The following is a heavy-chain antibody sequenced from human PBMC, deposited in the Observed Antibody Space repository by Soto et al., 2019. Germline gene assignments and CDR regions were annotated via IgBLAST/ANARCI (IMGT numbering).Heavy chain of an antibody. CDR2: INPDNGNT. CDR1: GYTFTRYT. J-gene: IGHJ5*02. CDR3: ARGIATGQLDP. Sequence: QVQLVQPGAEVKKPGASVKISCKASGYTFTRYTMNWARQAPGQRLEWMGWINPDNGNTKSSQKFQDRVIITRDTSASTAYMDLSSLRSEDTAVYYCARGIATGQLDPWGQGTLVTVSS. D-gene: IGHD2-15*01. V-gene: IGHV1-3*01.